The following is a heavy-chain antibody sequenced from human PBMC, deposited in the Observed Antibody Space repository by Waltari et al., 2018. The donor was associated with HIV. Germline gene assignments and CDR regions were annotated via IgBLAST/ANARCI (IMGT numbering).Heavy chain of an antibody. CDR3: AKYSGSYWGAHNWLDP. J-gene: IGHJ5*02. Sequence: EVQLVESGGGLVQPGGSLRLSCAASGFTFSIYWMTWLRQAPGKWVEWVANIEEDGSGKNYAESVRDRLTISRDNTKNSLYMQMKSLRAEDTAVYYCAKYSGSYWGAHNWLDPWGQGTLVIVSS. D-gene: IGHD1-26*01. CDR2: IEEDGSGK. V-gene: IGHV3-7*01. CDR1: GFTFSIYW.